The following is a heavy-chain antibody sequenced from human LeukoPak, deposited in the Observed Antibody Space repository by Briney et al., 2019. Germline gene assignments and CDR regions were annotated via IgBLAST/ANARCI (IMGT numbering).Heavy chain of an antibody. J-gene: IGHJ4*02. CDR2: ISSSSSYI. V-gene: IGHV3-21*01. CDR1: GFTFSSYS. Sequence: GGSLRLSCAASGFTFSSYSMNWVRQAPGKGLEWVSSISSSSSYIYYEDSVKGRFTISRDNAKNSLYLQMNSLRAEDTAVYYCARELGYCSSTSCPPLGYWGQGTLVTVSS. D-gene: IGHD2-2*01. CDR3: ARELGYCSSTSCPPLGY.